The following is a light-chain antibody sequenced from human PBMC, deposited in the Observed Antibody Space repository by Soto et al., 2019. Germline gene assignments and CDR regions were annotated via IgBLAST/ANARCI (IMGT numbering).Light chain of an antibody. CDR1: QTVSSSY. CDR3: QQYGSSPPYT. V-gene: IGKV3-20*01. Sequence: EIVLTQSPGTLSLSPGERATLSCRASQTVSSSYLAWYQQKPGQAPRLLMYDASSRATDIPDRFSGSGSGTDFTLTIRRLEHEDFAVYYCQQYGSSPPYTFGQGTKLEIK. J-gene: IGKJ2*01. CDR2: DAS.